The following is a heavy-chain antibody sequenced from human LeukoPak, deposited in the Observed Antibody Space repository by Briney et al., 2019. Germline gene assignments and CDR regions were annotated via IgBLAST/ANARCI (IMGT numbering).Heavy chain of an antibody. CDR3: ARGPSGGDPIDY. CDR2: INPNSGGT. J-gene: IGHJ4*02. CDR1: GYTFTGYY. V-gene: IGHV1-2*02. Sequence: ASVKVSCKASGYTFTGYYMHWVRQAPGQGLEWMGWINPNSGGTNYAQKFQGGVTVTRDTSISTAYMELSRLRSDDTAVYYCARGPSGGDPIDYWGQGTLVTVSS. D-gene: IGHD2-21*02.